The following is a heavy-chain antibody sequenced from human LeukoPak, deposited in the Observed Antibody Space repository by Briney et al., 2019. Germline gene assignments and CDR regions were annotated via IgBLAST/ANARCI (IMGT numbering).Heavy chain of an antibody. J-gene: IGHJ4*02. CDR3: ARGRNERDLRLLLY. V-gene: IGHV1-8*01. D-gene: IGHD3-16*01. CDR2: MNPNSGNT. CDR1: GYTFSSYD. Sequence: ASVKVSCKASGYTFSSYDINWVRQATGQGREWMGWMNPNSGNTGYAQKLQGRLIMTTNTSISTAYMELSSLTSEDTAMYYCARGRNERDLRLLLYWGQGTLVTVSS.